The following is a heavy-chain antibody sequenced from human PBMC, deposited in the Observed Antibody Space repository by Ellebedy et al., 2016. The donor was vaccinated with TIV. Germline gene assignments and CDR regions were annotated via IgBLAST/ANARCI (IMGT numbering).Heavy chain of an antibody. CDR3: AGRGTAGTGFTY. V-gene: IGHV6-1*01. Sequence: SETLSLTCAISGDSVSSNSAAWNWIRQSPSGGLEWLGRTYYRSKWNTDYAVSVNSRITITADTSKNHISLQLNSVTPEDTAMYYCAGRGTAGTGFTYWGQGTLVTVSS. CDR1: GDSVSSNSAA. CDR2: TYYRSKWNT. D-gene: IGHD3/OR15-3a*01. J-gene: IGHJ4*02.